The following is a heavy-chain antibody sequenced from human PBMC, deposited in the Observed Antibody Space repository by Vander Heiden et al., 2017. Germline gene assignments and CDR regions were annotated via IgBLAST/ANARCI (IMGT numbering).Heavy chain of an antibody. CDR2: ISGSGGST. Sequence: EVQLLESGGGLVQPGGSLRLSCSASGFTFTSYPMSRVRQAPGKGLEWVSAISGSGGSTYYADAVKGRFTISRDNSKNTLYLQMNSLRAEDTAVYYCAKTYSYGYGWFDPWGQGTLVTVSS. D-gene: IGHD5-18*01. J-gene: IGHJ5*02. V-gene: IGHV3-23*01. CDR3: AKTYSYGYGWFDP. CDR1: GFTFTSYP.